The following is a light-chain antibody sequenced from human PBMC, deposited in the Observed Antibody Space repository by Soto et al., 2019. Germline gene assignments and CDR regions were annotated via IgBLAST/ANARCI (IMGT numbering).Light chain of an antibody. J-gene: IGLJ2*01. CDR1: SSDFGGYNY. CDR2: DVT. Sequence: QSALTQPRSVSGSPGQSVSISCTGTSSDFGGYNYVSWYQQHPGKAPNLMIYDVTKRPSGLPDRFSGSKSGNTPSLTLSRLQIEDEADYYCCSYAGSYTLLFGGGTKVTVL. CDR3: CSYAGSYTLL. V-gene: IGLV2-11*01.